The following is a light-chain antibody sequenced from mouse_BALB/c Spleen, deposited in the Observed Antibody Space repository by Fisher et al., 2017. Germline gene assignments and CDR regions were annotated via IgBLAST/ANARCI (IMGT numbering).Light chain of an antibody. CDR3: QQYSGYPLT. CDR2: DTS. J-gene: IGKJ2*01. Sequence: DIVLTQTPAIMSASPGEKVTITCSASSSVSYMHWFQQKPGTSPKLWIYDTSKLASGVPGRFSGSGSGNSYSLTISSMEAEDVATYYCQQYSGYPLTFGGGTKLEIK. CDR1: SSVSY. V-gene: IGKV4-63*01.